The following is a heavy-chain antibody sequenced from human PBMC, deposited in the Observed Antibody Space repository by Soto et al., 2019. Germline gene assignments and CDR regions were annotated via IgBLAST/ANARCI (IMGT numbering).Heavy chain of an antibody. D-gene: IGHD3-10*01. CDR2: INHSGST. V-gene: IGHV4-34*01. J-gene: IGHJ4*02. CDR1: GGSFSGYY. Sequence: SETLSLTCAVYGGSFSGYYWSWIRQPPGKGLEWIGEINHSGSTNYNPSLKSRVTISVNTSKNQFSMKLGSVTAADTAVNYCARGGGAGVRGVIFTLDYWGQGTLVTVSS. CDR3: ARGGGAGVRGVIFTLDY.